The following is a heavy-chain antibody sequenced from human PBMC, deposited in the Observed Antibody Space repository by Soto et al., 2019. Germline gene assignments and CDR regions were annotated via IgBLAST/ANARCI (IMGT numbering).Heavy chain of an antibody. CDR1: GYTFTRYD. Sequence: GASVKVSCKASGYTFTRYDINWVRQATGQGLEWMGWMNPNSGNTGYAQKFQGRVTMTRNTSISTAYMELSSLRSEDTAVYYCARYPQGFFYDFWSGRYGMDVWGQGTTVTVSS. CDR3: ARYPQGFFYDFWSGRYGMDV. D-gene: IGHD3-3*01. J-gene: IGHJ6*02. CDR2: MNPNSGNT. V-gene: IGHV1-8*01.